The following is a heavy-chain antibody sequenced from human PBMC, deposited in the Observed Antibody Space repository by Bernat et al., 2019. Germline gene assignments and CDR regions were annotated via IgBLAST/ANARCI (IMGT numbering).Heavy chain of an antibody. D-gene: IGHD1-26*01. CDR1: GFTFSTYA. CDR3: AKVYRGRYYGAIEK. V-gene: IGHV3-23*01. Sequence: EVQLLESGGGLVQPGGSLRLSCAASGFTFSTYAMSWVRQAPGKGLEWVSVISGSGGSTYYAGSGKGRFNISREKSKNKPDSEMNSLRGEETAGNLCAKVYRGRYYGAIEKWGQGTLVTGSP. CDR2: ISGSGGST. J-gene: IGHJ4*02.